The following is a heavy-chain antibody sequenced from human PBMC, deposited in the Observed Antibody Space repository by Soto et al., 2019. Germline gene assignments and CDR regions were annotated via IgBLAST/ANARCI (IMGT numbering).Heavy chain of an antibody. CDR3: VKDVWDY. D-gene: IGHD2-21*01. V-gene: IGHV3-23*01. CDR2: IGNSGDGT. J-gene: IGHJ4*02. CDR1: GFTFSGYT. Sequence: VGSLRLSCAASGFTFSGYTMNWVRQAPGKGLEWVAVIGNSGDGTHYADSVKGRFTISRDNSKNTLYLQMESLRAEDTAVYYCVKDVWDYWGQGVLVTVSS.